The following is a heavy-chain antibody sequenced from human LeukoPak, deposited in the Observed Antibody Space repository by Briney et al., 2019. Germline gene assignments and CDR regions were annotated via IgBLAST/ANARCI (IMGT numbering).Heavy chain of an antibody. Sequence: PGGSLRLSCAASGFKFRDYYMSWIRQAPGKGLEWISYISMSGSVIQYSDSVKGRFTTSRDNVKNSLHLQMDSLRADDTAVYYCARGGWSRGWFDPWGQGTLVSVSS. J-gene: IGHJ5*02. D-gene: IGHD3-22*01. CDR2: ISMSGSVI. CDR1: GFKFRDYY. CDR3: ARGGWSRGWFDP. V-gene: IGHV3-11*01.